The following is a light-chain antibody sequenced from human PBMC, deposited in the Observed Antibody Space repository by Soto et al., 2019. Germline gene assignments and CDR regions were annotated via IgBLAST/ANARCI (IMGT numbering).Light chain of an antibody. Sequence: QSALTQPASVSGSPGQSITISCTGTSSDVGGYNYVFWYQQHPGKAPKLMIYDVSNRPSGVSNRFSGSTSGNTASLTISGLHADDADDYYCISYISSSIPAVFGPGTKLNVL. V-gene: IGLV2-14*01. CDR2: DVS. J-gene: IGLJ2*01. CDR1: SSDVGGYNY. CDR3: ISYISSSIPAV.